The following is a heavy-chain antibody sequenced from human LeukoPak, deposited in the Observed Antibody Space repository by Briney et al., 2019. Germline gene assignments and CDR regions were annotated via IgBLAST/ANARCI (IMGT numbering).Heavy chain of an antibody. Sequence: SETLSLTCIVSADSMSGDYWSWIRQPPGKGLEWIGYIYYSGTTNYSPSLKSRVTISVDTSKNQFSLKLSSVTAADTAVYYCAREYYDSSNAFDIWGQGTMVTVSS. CDR1: ADSMSGDY. J-gene: IGHJ3*02. D-gene: IGHD3-22*01. CDR2: IYYSGTT. V-gene: IGHV4-59*01. CDR3: AREYYDSSNAFDI.